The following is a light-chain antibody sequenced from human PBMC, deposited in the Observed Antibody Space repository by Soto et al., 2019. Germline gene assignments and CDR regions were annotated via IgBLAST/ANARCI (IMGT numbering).Light chain of an antibody. CDR3: QHYGSSHRT. V-gene: IGKV3-20*01. CDR1: QSVSSSY. Sequence: EIVLTQSPGTLSLSPGERATLSCRASQSVSSSYLAWYQQKPGQAPRLLIYGASSRATGIPDRFSSSGSGTDFTLTISRMEPEDFAEYYCQHYGSSHRTFGQGTKVEIK. CDR2: GAS. J-gene: IGKJ1*01.